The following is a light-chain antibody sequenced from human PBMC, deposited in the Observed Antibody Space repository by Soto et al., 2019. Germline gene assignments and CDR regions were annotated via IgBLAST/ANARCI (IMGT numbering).Light chain of an antibody. Sequence: QSLLTQPASVSGSPGQSITISCTGTSTDPATYDLVSWYQQHPGKAPHLMIYEVAKRPSGVSARCSGSQSGDTASLTISGLQAADEAYYYCCSRLFGGGTKLTVL. CDR1: STDPATYDL. CDR3: CSRL. J-gene: IGLJ2*01. CDR2: EVA. V-gene: IGLV2-23*02.